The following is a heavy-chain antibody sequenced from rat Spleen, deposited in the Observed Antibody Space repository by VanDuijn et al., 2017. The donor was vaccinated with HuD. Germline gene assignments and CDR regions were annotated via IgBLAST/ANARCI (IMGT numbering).Heavy chain of an antibody. J-gene: IGHJ3*01. D-gene: IGHD3-2*01. CDR1: GFTFSRYW. V-gene: IGHV5-58*01. CDR2: ITPGGGNT. CDR3: ARRSGGNWFAY. Sequence: EVQLVETGGGLVQPGKSLKLSCVASGFTFSRYWMYWVRQAPGKGLEWVSSITPGGGNTYYPDSVRGRFTISRDNAENTVYLQMNSLRSEDTATYYCARRSGGNWFAYWGQGTLVTVSS.